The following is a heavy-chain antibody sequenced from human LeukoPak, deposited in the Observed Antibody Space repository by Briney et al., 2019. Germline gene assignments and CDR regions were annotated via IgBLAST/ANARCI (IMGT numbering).Heavy chain of an antibody. V-gene: IGHV1-8*01. CDR3: ARGLWFGEANWFDP. CDR1: GYTFTSYD. CDR2: MNPNSGNT. J-gene: IGHJ5*02. Sequence: ASVKVSCKPSGYTFTSYDINWVRQATGQGLEWMGWMNPNSGNTGYAQKFQGRVTMTRNTSISTAYMELSSLRSEDTAVYYCARGLWFGEANWFDPWGQGTLVTVSS. D-gene: IGHD3-10*01.